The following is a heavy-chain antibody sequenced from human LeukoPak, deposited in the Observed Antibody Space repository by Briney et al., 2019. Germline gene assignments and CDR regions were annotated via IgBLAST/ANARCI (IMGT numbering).Heavy chain of an antibody. Sequence: GGSLRLSCAASGFTFSSYSMNWVRQAPGKGLEWVAVISYDGSNKYYADSVKGRFTISRDNPKNTLYLQMNSLRPEDTAVYYCASGIAAAADFDYWGQGTLVTVSS. J-gene: IGHJ4*02. CDR3: ASGIAAAADFDY. D-gene: IGHD6-13*01. CDR1: GFTFSSYS. CDR2: ISYDGSNK. V-gene: IGHV3-30*03.